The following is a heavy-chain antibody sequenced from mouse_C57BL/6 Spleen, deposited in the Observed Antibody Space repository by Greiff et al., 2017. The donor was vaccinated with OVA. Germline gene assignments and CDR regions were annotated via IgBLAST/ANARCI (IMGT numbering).Heavy chain of an antibody. J-gene: IGHJ2*01. CDR1: GYTFTSYW. CDR3: ARSDSSGYVLY. D-gene: IGHD3-2*02. CDR2: IDPSDSET. V-gene: IGHV1-52*01. Sequence: QVQLQQSGAELVRPGSSVKLSCKASGYTFTSYWMHWVKQRPIQGLEWIGNIDPSDSETHYNQKFKDKATLTVDKSSSTAYMQLSSLTSEDSAVYYCARSDSSGYVLYWGQGTTLTVSS.